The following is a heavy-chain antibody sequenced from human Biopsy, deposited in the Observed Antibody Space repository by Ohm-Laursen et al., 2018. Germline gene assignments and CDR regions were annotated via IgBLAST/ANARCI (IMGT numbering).Heavy chain of an antibody. D-gene: IGHD4-17*01. Sequence: SLRLSCAASGFTFTSYAMHWVRQAPGKGLEWVSVINTSGGSTHYAVSVKGRFTISRDNSKNTLYLRMNSLRAEDTAVHYCAKPADSYGSEFYFDYWGQGTLVTVSS. CDR2: INTSGGST. J-gene: IGHJ4*02. CDR1: GFTFTSYA. V-gene: IGHV3-23*01. CDR3: AKPADSYGSEFYFDY.